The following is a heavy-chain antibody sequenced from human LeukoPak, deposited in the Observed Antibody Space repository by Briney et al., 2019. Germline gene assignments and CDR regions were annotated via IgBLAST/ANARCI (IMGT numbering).Heavy chain of an antibody. V-gene: IGHV4-4*02. D-gene: IGHD3-10*01. CDR2: IYHSGST. CDR3: ARAPEGSDYFDY. J-gene: IGHJ4*02. Sequence: SETLSLTCAVSGGSISSSNWWSWVRQPPGKGLEWIGEIYHSGSTNYNPSLKSRVTISVDKSENQFSLKLSSVTAADTAVYYCARAPEGSDYFDYWGQGTLVTVSS. CDR1: GGSISSSNW.